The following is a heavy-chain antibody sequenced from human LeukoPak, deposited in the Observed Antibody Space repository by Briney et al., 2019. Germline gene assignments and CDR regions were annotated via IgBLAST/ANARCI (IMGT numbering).Heavy chain of an antibody. CDR1: GFTFSDAW. Sequence: RGSLRVSCAAPGFTFSDAWMTSVRQAPRKGLEWVARIKSKSSGGTTDYAAPVKGRFTVSRDDSKNTLCLQMNSLETGDTAVYYCSTMPALRDYWGLGTLVTVSS. D-gene: IGHD2-2*01. CDR2: IKSKSSGGTT. V-gene: IGHV3-15*01. CDR3: STMPALRDY. J-gene: IGHJ4*02.